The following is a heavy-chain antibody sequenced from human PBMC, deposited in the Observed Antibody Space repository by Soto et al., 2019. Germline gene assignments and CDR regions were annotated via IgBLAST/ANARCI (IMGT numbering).Heavy chain of an antibody. D-gene: IGHD1-1*01. CDR2: MSPNSGAT. J-gene: IGHJ6*02. V-gene: IGHV1-8*01. CDR1: GYTFTSYD. CDR3: ARGVDAGVDV. Sequence: QVQLVQSGAEVTKPGASVKVSCKASGYTFTSYDINWVRQATGQGLEWMVWMSPNSGATGYAQKFQGRVTMTRDTSISTAYMELRNLRSEDTAIYYCARGVDAGVDVWGQGSTVTVSS.